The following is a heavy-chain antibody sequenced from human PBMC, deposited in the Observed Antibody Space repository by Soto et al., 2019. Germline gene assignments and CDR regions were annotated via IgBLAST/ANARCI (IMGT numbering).Heavy chain of an antibody. CDR1: GNIFTSHY. V-gene: IGHV1-46*01. CDR2: IAPTVGST. D-gene: IGHD2-15*01. J-gene: IGHJ3*02. Sequence: ASVKVSCKASGNIFTSHYMHWIRQAPGQGLEWMGFIAPTVGSTSYAQKFQGRFTMTRDTPSTSVYMELSSLVSEDTAMYYCASEKGGFDIWGQGTVVTVSS. CDR3: ASEKGGFDI.